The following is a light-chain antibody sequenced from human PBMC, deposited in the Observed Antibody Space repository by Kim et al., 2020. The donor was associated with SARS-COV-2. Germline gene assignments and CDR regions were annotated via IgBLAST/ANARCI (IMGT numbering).Light chain of an antibody. J-gene: IGKJ2*01. CDR3: QQSYGTPYT. CDR1: QYISNT. CDR2: ATS. V-gene: IGKV1-39*01. Sequence: SASVGDRVTITCRASQYISNTLNWYQQKPGKAPKMVIYATSGLRSGVPPRFSGSGSGTEFTLTISSLQPEDFATYHCQQSYGTPYTFGQGTKLEI.